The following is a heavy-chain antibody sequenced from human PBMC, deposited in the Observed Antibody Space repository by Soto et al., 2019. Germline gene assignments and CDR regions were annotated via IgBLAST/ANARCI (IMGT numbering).Heavy chain of an antibody. CDR2: ISNDGSSE. Sequence: QVHLVEAGGGVVQPGRSLRISCAATGFSFNFYAMYWVRQAPGKGLEWVAMISNDGSSENYADSVRGRFIISRDNSKKTLFLQMNSQRPEDTATYYCVRDSGANYGTFWYFDLWGRGTLVTVSS. CDR3: VRDSGANYGTFWYFDL. J-gene: IGHJ2*01. V-gene: IGHV3-30-3*01. CDR1: GFSFNFYA. D-gene: IGHD5-18*01.